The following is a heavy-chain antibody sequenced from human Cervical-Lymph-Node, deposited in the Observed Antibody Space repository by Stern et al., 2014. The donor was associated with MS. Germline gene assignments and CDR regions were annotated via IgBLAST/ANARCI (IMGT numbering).Heavy chain of an antibody. V-gene: IGHV5-51*01. J-gene: IGHJ4*02. CDR3: ARSSIVGATGFDY. D-gene: IGHD1-26*01. CDR1: GYSFTSYW. CDR2: IYPGASDT. Sequence: EVQLVESGAEVKKPGESLKISCKGSGYSFTSYWIGWVRQMPGKGLEGIGVIYPGASDTRCSTSFQGQVTISADKSISTAYLQWSSLKASDTAMYYCARSSIVGATGFDYWGQGTLVTVSS.